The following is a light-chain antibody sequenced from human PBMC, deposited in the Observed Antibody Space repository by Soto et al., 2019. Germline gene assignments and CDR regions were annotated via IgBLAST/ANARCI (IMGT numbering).Light chain of an antibody. CDR1: QSISTY. CDR2: AAS. V-gene: IGKV1-39*01. CDR3: QQSYSTPLT. Sequence: DIQMTQSLYSLSASVGDRVTITCRASQSISTYLNWYQQKPGKAPSLLIYAASTLQSGVPSRFSGSGSGTDFTLTISGLQPDDFATYYCQQSYSTPLTFGGGPKVDI. J-gene: IGKJ4*01.